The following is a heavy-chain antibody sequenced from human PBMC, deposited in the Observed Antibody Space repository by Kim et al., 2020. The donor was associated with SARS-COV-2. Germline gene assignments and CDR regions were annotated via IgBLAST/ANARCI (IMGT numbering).Heavy chain of an antibody. CDR1: GYTLTELS. CDR3: ATYTYYDILTGYLNYYGMDV. Sequence: ASVKVSCKVSGYTLTELSMHWVRQAPGKGLEWMGGFDPEDCETIYAQKFQGRVTMTEDTSTDTAYMELSSLRSEDTAVYYCATYTYYDILTGYLNYYGMDVWGQGTTVTVSS. J-gene: IGHJ6*02. D-gene: IGHD3-9*01. V-gene: IGHV1-24*01. CDR2: FDPEDCET.